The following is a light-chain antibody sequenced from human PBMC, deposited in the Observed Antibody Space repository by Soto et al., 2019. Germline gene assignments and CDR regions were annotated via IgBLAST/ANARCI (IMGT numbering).Light chain of an antibody. J-gene: IGKJ1*01. CDR1: QSVSSSY. CDR3: QQYGSSPWT. CDR2: GAS. V-gene: IGKV3-20*01. Sequence: EIVLTQSPGTLSLSPGERATLSCRASQSVSSSYLAWYKQKPGQAPRLLIYGASSKATGIPDRFSGSGSGTDFTLTISRLEPEVFAVYYCQQYGSSPWTFGQGTKVEIK.